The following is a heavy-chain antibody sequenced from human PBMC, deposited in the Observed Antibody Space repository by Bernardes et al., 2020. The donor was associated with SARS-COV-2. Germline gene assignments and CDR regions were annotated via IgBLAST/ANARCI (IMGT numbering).Heavy chain of an antibody. J-gene: IGHJ4*02. Sequence: GWSLRLSCAASEFTFSSYAMSWVRQAPGKGLEWVSSITSSSSYKYYADSVKGRFTISRDNSKNTLYLQMNSLRAEDTAIYYCAKSLNYYGSGSNSWGQGTLVTVSS. CDR3: AKSLNYYGSGSNS. CDR1: EFTFSSYA. CDR2: ITSSSSYK. V-gene: IGHV3-21*04. D-gene: IGHD3-10*01.